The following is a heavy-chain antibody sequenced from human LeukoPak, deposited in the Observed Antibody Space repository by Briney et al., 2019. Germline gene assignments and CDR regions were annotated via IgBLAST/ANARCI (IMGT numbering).Heavy chain of an antibody. Sequence: GGSLRLSCAASGFTFSDYYMSWIRQAPGKGLEWVSYISSSGSTIYYADSVKGRFTISRDNSKNTLYLQMNSLRAEDTAVYYCASPHYDILTGYPPRFDYWGQGTLVTVSS. V-gene: IGHV3-11*04. CDR3: ASPHYDILTGYPPRFDY. CDR2: ISSSGSTI. J-gene: IGHJ4*02. CDR1: GFTFSDYY. D-gene: IGHD3-9*01.